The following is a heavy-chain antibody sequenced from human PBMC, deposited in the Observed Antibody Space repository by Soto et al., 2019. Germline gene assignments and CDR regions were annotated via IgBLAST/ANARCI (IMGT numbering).Heavy chain of an antibody. V-gene: IGHV1-18*04. J-gene: IGHJ5*02. CDR1: RYAYTSCA. CDR3: TRKPSHDFTAWALDP. D-gene: IGHD1-1*01. CDR2: ISAYNGNT. Sequence: AAAEVTWEACRYAYTSCARSWAQQSPEQGLEWMGWISAYNGNTNYAQKLQGRVTMNTDTSTSTAYMELRSLRSDETATYFCTRKPSHDFTAWALDPWGQAPLVTVSS.